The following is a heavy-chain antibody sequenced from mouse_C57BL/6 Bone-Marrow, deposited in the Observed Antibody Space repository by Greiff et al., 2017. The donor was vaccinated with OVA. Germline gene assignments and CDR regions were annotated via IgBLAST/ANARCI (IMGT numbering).Heavy chain of an antibody. Sequence: VQLQQPGAELARPGASVKLSCKASGYTFTSYGISWVKQRTGQGLEWIGEIYPRSGNTYYNEKFKGKATLTVDKSSSTAYMELRSLTSEDSAVYYCAPYYYGSRGAMDYWGQGTSVTGSS. D-gene: IGHD1-1*01. CDR3: APYYYGSRGAMDY. CDR2: IYPRSGNT. V-gene: IGHV1-81*01. CDR1: GYTFTSYG. J-gene: IGHJ4*01.